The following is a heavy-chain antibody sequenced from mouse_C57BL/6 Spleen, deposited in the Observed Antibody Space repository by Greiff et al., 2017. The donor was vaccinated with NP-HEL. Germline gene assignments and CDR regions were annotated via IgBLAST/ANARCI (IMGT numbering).Heavy chain of an antibody. D-gene: IGHD1-1*01. Sequence: EVQRVESEGGLVQPGSSMKLSCTASGFTFSDYYMAWVRQVPEKGLEWVANINYDGSSTYYLDSLKSRFIISRDNAKNILYLQMSSLKSEDTATYYCARDRSYGSGYAMDYWGQGTSVTVSS. J-gene: IGHJ4*01. CDR3: ARDRSYGSGYAMDY. CDR2: INYDGSST. CDR1: GFTFSDYY. V-gene: IGHV5-16*01.